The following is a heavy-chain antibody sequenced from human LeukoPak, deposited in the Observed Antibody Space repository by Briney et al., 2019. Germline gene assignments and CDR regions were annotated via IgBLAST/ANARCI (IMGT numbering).Heavy chain of an antibody. Sequence: ASVKVSCKASGYTFTSYYMHWVRQAPGQGLEWMGIINPSGGSTSYAQKFQGRVTMTRDTSTSTVYMELSSLRSEDTAVYYCARGPSAGRYFDWLYDYWGQGTLVTVSS. CDR1: GYTFTSYY. CDR3: ARGPSAGRYFDWLYDY. V-gene: IGHV1-46*01. D-gene: IGHD3-9*01. J-gene: IGHJ4*02. CDR2: INPSGGST.